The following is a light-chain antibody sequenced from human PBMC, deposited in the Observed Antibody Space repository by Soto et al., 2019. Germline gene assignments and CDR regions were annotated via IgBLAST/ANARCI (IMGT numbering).Light chain of an antibody. V-gene: IGLV2-23*02. CDR3: CSYVGSSTWV. J-gene: IGLJ3*02. Sequence: QSVQTQPASVSGSPGQSITISCTGTSDDVGSYNLVSWYQQHPGKAPKVMIYEVDKRPSGVSDRFSGSKSGNTASLTISGLQAEDEANYYCCSYVGSSTWVFGGGTKLTVL. CDR2: EVD. CDR1: SDDVGSYNL.